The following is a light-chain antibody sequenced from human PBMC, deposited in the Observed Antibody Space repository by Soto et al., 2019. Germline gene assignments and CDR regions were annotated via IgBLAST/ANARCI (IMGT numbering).Light chain of an antibody. CDR2: VAS. J-gene: IGKJ1*01. Sequence: DIQLTQSPSFLSASVGDRVTITCRASQGISSYLAWYQQNPGKAPKLLIYVASTLASGVPSRFSGSGSGTEFNLTISSLQPEDSATYYCQELSTYPRTFGQGTKVEIK. CDR3: QELSTYPRT. V-gene: IGKV1-9*01. CDR1: QGISSY.